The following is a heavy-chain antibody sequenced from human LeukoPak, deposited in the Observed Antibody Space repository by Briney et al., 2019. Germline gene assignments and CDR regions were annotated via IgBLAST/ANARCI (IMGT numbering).Heavy chain of an antibody. CDR2: ISSSSSYI. CDR3: ARANRWELLRGGIDY. V-gene: IGHV3-21*01. J-gene: IGHJ4*02. Sequence: GGSLRLSCAASGFTFSSYSMNWVRQAPGKGLEWVSSISSSSSYIYYADSVKGRFTISGDNAKNSLYLQMNSLRAEDTAVYYCARANRWELLRGGIDYWGQGTLVTVSS. CDR1: GFTFSSYS. D-gene: IGHD1-26*01.